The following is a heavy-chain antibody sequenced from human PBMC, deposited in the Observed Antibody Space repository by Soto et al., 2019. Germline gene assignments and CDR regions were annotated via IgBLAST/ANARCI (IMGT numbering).Heavy chain of an antibody. J-gene: IGHJ4*02. D-gene: IGHD4-4*01. CDR2: ISSSGYT. CDR3: AKDLIDYSNSYFDY. Sequence: PLGALRLSCATSGFSFSNYAMSWVRQAPGKGLEWVAGISSSGYTYYVDSLKGRFTISRDNSKNSLYLQMNSLRAEDTAVYYCAKDLIDYSNSYFDYWGQGTLVTVSS. V-gene: IGHV3-23*01. CDR1: GFSFSNYA.